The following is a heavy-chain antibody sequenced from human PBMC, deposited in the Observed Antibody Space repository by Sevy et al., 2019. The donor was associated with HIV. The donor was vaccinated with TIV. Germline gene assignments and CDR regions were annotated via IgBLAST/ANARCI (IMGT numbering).Heavy chain of an antibody. CDR2: ISSSSNYI. V-gene: IGHV3-21*01. CDR3: AELTSSAFDI. CDR1: GFTFSSYS. J-gene: IGHJ3*02. Sequence: GGSLRLSCAASGFTFSSYSMNWVRQAPGKGLEWVSSISSSSNYIYHADSVKGRSTISRDNAKNSLYLQMNSLRAEDTAVYYCAELTSSAFDIWGQGTMVTVSS. D-gene: IGHD1-7*01.